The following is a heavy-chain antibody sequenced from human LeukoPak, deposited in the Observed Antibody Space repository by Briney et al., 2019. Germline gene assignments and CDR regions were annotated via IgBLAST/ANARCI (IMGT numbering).Heavy chain of an antibody. CDR1: GGSISSGSYY. CDR3: ASSYYDYWSGHFDY. CDR2: IYTNGST. V-gene: IGHV4-61*02. J-gene: IGHJ4*02. Sequence: PSQTLSLTCTVSGGSISSGSYYWSWIRQPAGKGLEWIGRIYTNGSTNYNPSLKSRVTISVDTSKNQFSLKLSSVTAADTAVYYCASSYYDYWSGHFDYWGQGTLFTVSS. D-gene: IGHD3-3*01.